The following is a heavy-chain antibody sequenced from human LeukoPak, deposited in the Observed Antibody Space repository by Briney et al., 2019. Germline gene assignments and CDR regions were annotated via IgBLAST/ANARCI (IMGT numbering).Heavy chain of an antibody. V-gene: IGHV3-21*01. D-gene: IGHD6-19*01. CDR3: AVSYSSGWGGFDY. Sequence: GGSLRLSCVASGFPFSSYWMNWVRQAPGKGLEWVSSISSSSSYIYYADSVKGRFTISRDNAKNSLYLQMNSLRAEDTAVYYCAVSYSSGWGGFDYWGQGTLVTVSS. CDR2: ISSSSSYI. CDR1: GFPFSSYW. J-gene: IGHJ4*02.